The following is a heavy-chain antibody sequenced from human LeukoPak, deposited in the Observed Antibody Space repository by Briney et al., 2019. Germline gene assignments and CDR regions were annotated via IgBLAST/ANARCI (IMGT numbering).Heavy chain of an antibody. D-gene: IGHD3-22*01. CDR1: GYTFSGYY. CDR2: INSNSGGT. Sequence: GAPVKVSCRTSGYTFSGYYMNWVRQAPGQGLEWMGWINSNSGGTAYAQKFQGRVAMTRDTSINTAYMELTGLRSDDTGVYYCARSDHSDSGGYYPNYWGQGTLVTVSS. J-gene: IGHJ4*02. V-gene: IGHV1-2*02. CDR3: ARSDHSDSGGYYPNY.